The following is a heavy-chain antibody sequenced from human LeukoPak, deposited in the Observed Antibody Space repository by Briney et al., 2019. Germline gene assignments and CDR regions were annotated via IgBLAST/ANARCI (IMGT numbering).Heavy chain of an antibody. Sequence: ASVKVSCKASGYTFTSYDINWVRQATGQGLEWLGWMNPNSGNTGYAQKFQGRVTITRNTSISTAYMELSSLRSEDTAVYYCASSVGAMVTYYYYGLDVWGQGTTLTVSS. CDR1: GYTFTSYD. CDR3: ASSVGAMVTYYYYGLDV. V-gene: IGHV1-8*03. J-gene: IGHJ6*02. CDR2: MNPNSGNT. D-gene: IGHD5-18*01.